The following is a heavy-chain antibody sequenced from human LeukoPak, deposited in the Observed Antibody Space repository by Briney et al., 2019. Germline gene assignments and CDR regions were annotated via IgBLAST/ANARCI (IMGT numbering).Heavy chain of an antibody. D-gene: IGHD3-22*01. Sequence: GASVKVSCKASGYTFTGYYMHWVRQAPGQGLEWMGWINPNSGGTNYAQKFQGRVTMTRDTSISTAYMELSRLRSDDRAVYYCARDAAYDYDSSGSSWGQGTLVTVSS. V-gene: IGHV1-2*02. CDR2: INPNSGGT. J-gene: IGHJ5*02. CDR3: ARDAAYDYDSSGSS. CDR1: GYTFTGYY.